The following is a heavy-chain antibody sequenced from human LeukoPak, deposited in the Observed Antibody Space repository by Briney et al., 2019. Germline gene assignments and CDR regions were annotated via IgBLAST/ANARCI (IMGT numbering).Heavy chain of an antibody. J-gene: IGHJ5*02. Sequence: GGSLRPSCVASGFTFSTSGMHWVRQAPGKGLEWVAFKQYDGSTTFYADSVKGRFTISRDNSKNTVYLQMNSLRTDETAVYYCGRETSGYYVHAFDPRGQGTLSPSPQ. D-gene: IGHD3-3*01. CDR3: GRETSGYYVHAFDP. CDR1: GFTFSTSG. CDR2: KQYDGSTT. V-gene: IGHV3-30*02.